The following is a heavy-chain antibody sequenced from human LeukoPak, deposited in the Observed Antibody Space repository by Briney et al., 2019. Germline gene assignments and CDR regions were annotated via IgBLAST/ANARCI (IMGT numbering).Heavy chain of an antibody. V-gene: IGHV4-59*01. J-gene: IGHJ4*02. CDR2: IYYSGST. Sequence: SETLSLTRTVSGGSISSYYWRWIRQPPGKGLEWIGYIYYSGSTNYNPSLKSRVTISVDTSKNQFSLKLSSVTAADTAVYYCARAGDYGGPAHWGQGTLVTVSS. CDR3: ARAGDYGGPAH. D-gene: IGHD4-23*01. CDR1: GGSISSYY.